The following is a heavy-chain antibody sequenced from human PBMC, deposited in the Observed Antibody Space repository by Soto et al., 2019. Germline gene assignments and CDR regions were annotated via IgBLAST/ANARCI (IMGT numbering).Heavy chain of an antibody. D-gene: IGHD6-19*01. J-gene: IGHJ4*02. CDR2: TYYRSKWNN. CDR1: GDSVSSNSAA. CDR3: TSALGGSGPDS. V-gene: IGHV6-1*01. Sequence: SQTLSLTCAISGDSVSSNSAAWYWFRQSPSRGLEWLGRTYYRSKWNNDYAVFVKSRITISPDTSRNHFSLQLNSVTPEDTAIYYCTSALGGSGPDSWGQEXQVTVYS.